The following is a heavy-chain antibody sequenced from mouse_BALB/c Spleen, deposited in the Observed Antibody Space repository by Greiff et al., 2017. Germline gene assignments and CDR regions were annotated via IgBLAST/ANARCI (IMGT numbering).Heavy chain of an antibody. CDR2: ISSGGSYT. J-gene: IGHJ2*01. V-gene: IGHV5-6*01. Sequence: EVQGVESGGDLVKPGGSLKLSCAASGFTFSSYGMSWVRQTPDKRLEWVATISSGGSYTYYPDSVKGRFTISRDNAKNTLYLQMSSLKSEETAMYYCARHLTDTYYFDHWGQGTTLTVSP. D-gene: IGHD4-1*01. CDR1: GFTFSSYG. CDR3: ARHLTDTYYFDH.